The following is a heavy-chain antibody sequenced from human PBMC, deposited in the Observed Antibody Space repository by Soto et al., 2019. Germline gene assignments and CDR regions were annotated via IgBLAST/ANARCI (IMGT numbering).Heavy chain of an antibody. D-gene: IGHD5-12*01. V-gene: IGHV3-23*01. J-gene: IGHJ4*02. CDR3: AWMSGGGWQRFFDY. CDR2: INVGGAQK. CDR1: GFNFFDHD. Sequence: EVKLLESGGALVQPGGSLRLSCAASGFNFFDHDMSWVRQAPGKGLEWVSSINVGGAQKDYGKSVKGRFTISRDNSNDTLFLQMDSLLVEDRAIYSWAWMSGGGWQRFFDYWGQGTAVTVSS.